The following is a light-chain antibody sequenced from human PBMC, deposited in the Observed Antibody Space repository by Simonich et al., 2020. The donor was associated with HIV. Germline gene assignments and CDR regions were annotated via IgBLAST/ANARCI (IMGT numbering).Light chain of an antibody. CDR2: ADI. Sequence: QSALTQPASVSGSPGQSITISCTGTSSVVGSYKVVSWYQQYPGKAPKLMIYADIKRPSGVSNRFSGSKSGNTASLTISGLQAEDEADYYCCSYAGSFTYVFGTGTKVTVL. CDR1: SSVVGSYKV. V-gene: IGLV2-23*01. J-gene: IGLJ1*01. CDR3: CSYAGSFTYV.